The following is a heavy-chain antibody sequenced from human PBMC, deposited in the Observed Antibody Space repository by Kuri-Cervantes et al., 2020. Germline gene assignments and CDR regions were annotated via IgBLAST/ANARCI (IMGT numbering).Heavy chain of an antibody. D-gene: IGHD3-3*01. V-gene: IGHV4-4*02. CDR3: ATKEWPTGAFHI. CDR1: GDSIRSNNDNW. CDR2: IHHVGNT. J-gene: IGHJ3*02. Sequence: SETLSLTCAVSGDSIRSNNDNWWCWVRQPPGQGLEWIGEIHHVGNTNYNPSLKSRVTISVDNSKNQFSLNLNSVTAADTAVYYCATKEWPTGAFHIWGRGTMVTVSS.